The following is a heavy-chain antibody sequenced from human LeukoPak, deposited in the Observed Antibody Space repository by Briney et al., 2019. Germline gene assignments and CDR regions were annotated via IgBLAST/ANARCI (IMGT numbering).Heavy chain of an antibody. CDR1: GFTFSNTW. V-gene: IGHV3-15*01. Sequence: GGSLGLYCAASGFTFSNTWMNWVRQAPGSGLEWVGRIKRIIDGGTTDYAAPVKGRFTVSRDDSINTLYLQMSSLKTEDTAVYYCAAQGGSGDLRYWGQGTLVTVSS. CDR2: IKRIIDGGTT. J-gene: IGHJ4*02. D-gene: IGHD4-17*01. CDR3: AAQGGSGDLRY.